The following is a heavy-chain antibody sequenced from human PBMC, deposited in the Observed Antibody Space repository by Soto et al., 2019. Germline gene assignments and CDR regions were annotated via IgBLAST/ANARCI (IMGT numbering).Heavy chain of an antibody. CDR2: ISYDGSNK. CDR1: GFTFSSYG. CDR3: ANPNGLFTVTVAIDY. Sequence: QVQLVESGGGVVQPGRSLRLSCAASGFTFSSYGMHWVRQAPGKGLEWVAVISYDGSNKYYADSVKGRFTISRDNSKNTLYLQMNSLRAEDTAVYYCANPNGLFTVTVAIDYWGQGTLVTVSS. V-gene: IGHV3-30*18. D-gene: IGHD4-17*01. J-gene: IGHJ4*02.